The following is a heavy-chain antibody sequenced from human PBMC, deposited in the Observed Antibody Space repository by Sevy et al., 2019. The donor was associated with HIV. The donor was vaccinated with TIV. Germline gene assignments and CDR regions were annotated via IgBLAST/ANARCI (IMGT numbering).Heavy chain of an antibody. CDR3: APSISWYASFAF. Sequence: ASVKVSCKASGRTFSNYAISWVRQPPGQGLEWMGGIIPQLGTPNYVQKFQGRVTITADESTSTAYMELSSLRSEDTAIYYCAPSISWYASFAFRGQGTMVTVSS. J-gene: IGHJ4*02. CDR1: GRTFSNYA. CDR2: IIPQLGTP. V-gene: IGHV1-69*13. D-gene: IGHD6-13*01.